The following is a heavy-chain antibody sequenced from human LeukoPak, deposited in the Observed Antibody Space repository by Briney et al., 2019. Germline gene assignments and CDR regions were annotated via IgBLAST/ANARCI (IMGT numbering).Heavy chain of an antibody. D-gene: IGHD6-6*01. CDR2: ISSSTTYI. CDR3: ARDYSSSSGWFDP. CDR1: GFSFSRYS. V-gene: IGHV3-21*01. Sequence: GGSLRLSCAASGFSFSRYSLSWVRQAPGKGLEWISLISSSTTYIYYADSVKGRFTISRDNAKNSVFLQMTSLRAEDTAVYYCARDYSSSSGWFDPWGQGTLVTVSS. J-gene: IGHJ5*02.